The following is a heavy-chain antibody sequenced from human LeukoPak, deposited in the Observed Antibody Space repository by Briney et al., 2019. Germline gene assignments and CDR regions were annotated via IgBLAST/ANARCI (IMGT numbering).Heavy chain of an antibody. J-gene: IGHJ4*02. Sequence: GGSLRLSCAASGFTFSSYGMHWVRQVPGKGLEWVSVIYAGGNTYYADSVKERFTIPRDNSRNTLYLQMNSLRGDDTAVYYCAREVYSSTWFDLWGQGTLVTVSS. CDR2: IYAGGNT. CDR3: AREVYSSTWFDL. CDR1: GFTFSSYG. D-gene: IGHD6-13*01. V-gene: IGHV3-66*01.